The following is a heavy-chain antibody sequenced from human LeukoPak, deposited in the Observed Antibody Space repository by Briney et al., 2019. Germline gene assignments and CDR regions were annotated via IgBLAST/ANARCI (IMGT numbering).Heavy chain of an antibody. J-gene: IGHJ4*02. V-gene: IGHV3-21*01. CDR3: AREGQWQDFDC. CDR2: ISPNSVDK. Sequence: PGGSLRLSCAASGFTFSTYSMNRVRQTPGKGLEWVSSISPNSVDKYHADSVKGRFTISRDNAKNSLYLQMNSLRAEDTALYYCAREGQWQDFDCWGQGTLVTVSS. D-gene: IGHD6-19*01. CDR1: GFTFSTYS.